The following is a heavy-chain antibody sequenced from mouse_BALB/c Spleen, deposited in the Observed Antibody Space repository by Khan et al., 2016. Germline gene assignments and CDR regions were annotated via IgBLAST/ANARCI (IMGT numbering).Heavy chain of an antibody. J-gene: IGHJ2*01. CDR2: LNSDTITI. CDR3: GEGNYVPGSLDY. D-gene: IGHD2-1*01. CDR1: GFDFSRYW. V-gene: IGHV4-1*02. Sequence: EVKLLESGGGLVQPGGSLKLSCAASGFDFSRYWMSWVRQAPGKGLEWSGELNSDTITIDYAPSLKDKIIISRDNAKNTLYLQLSKVSSEDTALHYWGEGNYVPGSLDYWGQGTTLTVSS.